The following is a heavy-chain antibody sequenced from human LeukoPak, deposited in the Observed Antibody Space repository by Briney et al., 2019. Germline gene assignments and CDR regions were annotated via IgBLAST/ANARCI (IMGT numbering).Heavy chain of an antibody. D-gene: IGHD3-9*01. CDR1: GFTFSSYG. J-gene: IGHJ4*02. V-gene: IGHV3-74*01. CDR2: INSDGSST. CDR3: ARGGTYYDILTG. Sequence: GGSLRLSCAASGFTFSSYGMHWVRQAPGKRLVWVSRINSDGSSTSYADSVKGRFTISRDNAKNTLYLQMNSLRAEDTAVYYCARGGTYYDILTGWGQGTLVTVSS.